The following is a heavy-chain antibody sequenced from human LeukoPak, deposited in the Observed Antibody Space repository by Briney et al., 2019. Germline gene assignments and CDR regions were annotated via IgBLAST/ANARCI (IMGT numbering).Heavy chain of an antibody. CDR2: IRSDGSNT. V-gene: IGHV3-30*02. CDR3: AKGMTTITNWFDP. J-gene: IGHJ5*02. CDR1: GFTFSSYD. D-gene: IGHD4-11*01. Sequence: GGSLRLSCAVSGFTFSSYDMHWVRQAPDKGLEWVAVIRSDGSNTHSADSVKGRLTISRDSSKNTLYLQMNSLRAEDTAVYSCAKGMTTITNWFDPWGQGTLVTVSS.